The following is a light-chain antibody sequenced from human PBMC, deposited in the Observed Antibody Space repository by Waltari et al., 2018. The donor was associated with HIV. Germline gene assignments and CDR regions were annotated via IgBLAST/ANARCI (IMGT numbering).Light chain of an antibody. Sequence: DIVMTQSPDSLVVSLGERATINCKSSQSVLYSSSSKNYLAWYQQKTGQSPKLHIYWASTQESGGPDRCSGGGSGTDFTLTISSLQAEDVAVYYCQQYYSLPFTFGPGTKVDIK. CDR3: QQYYSLPFT. CDR1: QSVLYSSSSKNY. CDR2: WAS. J-gene: IGKJ3*01. V-gene: IGKV4-1*01.